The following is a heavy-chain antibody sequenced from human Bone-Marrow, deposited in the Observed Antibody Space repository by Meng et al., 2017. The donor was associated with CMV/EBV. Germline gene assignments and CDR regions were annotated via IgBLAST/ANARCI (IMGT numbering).Heavy chain of an antibody. J-gene: IGHJ4*02. Sequence: GESLKISCAASGFTFSSYGMHWVRQAPGKGLEWVAFIRYDGSNKYYADSVKGRFTISRDNSKNTLYLQMNSLRAEDTAVYYCARGSLRYGDYWGQGTLVTVSS. D-gene: IGHD3-9*01. CDR3: ARGSLRYGDY. CDR2: IRYDGSNK. V-gene: IGHV3-30*02. CDR1: GFTFSSYG.